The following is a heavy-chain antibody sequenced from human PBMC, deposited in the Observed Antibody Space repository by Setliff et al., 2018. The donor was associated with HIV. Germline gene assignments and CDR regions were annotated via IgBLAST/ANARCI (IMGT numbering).Heavy chain of an antibody. V-gene: IGHV1-69*06. CDR2: IIPVYGTT. CDR1: GGAFTNYA. D-gene: IGHD4-17*01. CDR3: APDFGDNWFDP. Sequence: SVKVSCTASGGAFTNYAFSWVRQAPGQGLEWMGRIIPVYGTTDYAPQFQGRVTMTADKSRSTVYVDLNNLRSDDTATYYCAPDFGDNWFDPWGQGTLVTVSS. J-gene: IGHJ5*02.